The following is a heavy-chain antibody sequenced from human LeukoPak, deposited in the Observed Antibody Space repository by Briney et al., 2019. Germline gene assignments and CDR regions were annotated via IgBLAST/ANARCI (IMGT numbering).Heavy chain of an antibody. CDR2: IYYSGST. CDR1: GGSISSHF. V-gene: IGHV4-59*11. D-gene: IGHD6-13*01. CDR3: ARGDAAAGDQYYYYMDV. Sequence: SETLSLTCTVSGGSISSHFCSWIRQPPGKGLEWIGYIYYSGSTNYNPSLKSRVTLSVDTSKNQFSLKLSSVTAADTAVYYCARGDAAAGDQYYYYMDVWGKGTTVTVS. J-gene: IGHJ6*03.